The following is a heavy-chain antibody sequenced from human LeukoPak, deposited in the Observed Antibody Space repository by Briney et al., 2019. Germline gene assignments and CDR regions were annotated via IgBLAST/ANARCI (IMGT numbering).Heavy chain of an antibody. CDR3: ARDEVYDILTGSASYGMDV. J-gene: IGHJ6*02. D-gene: IGHD3-9*01. V-gene: IGHV1-2*02. CDR2: INPNSGGT. Sequence: ASVKVSCKASGYTFTGYYMHWVRQAPGQGLEWMGWINPNSGGTNYAQKFQGRVTMTRDTSIRTDYMEMSRLRSDDTAVYYCARDEVYDILTGSASYGMDVWGQGTTVTVSS. CDR1: GYTFTGYY.